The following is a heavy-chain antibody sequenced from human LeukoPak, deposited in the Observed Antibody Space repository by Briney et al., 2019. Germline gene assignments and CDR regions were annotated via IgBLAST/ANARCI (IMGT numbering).Heavy chain of an antibody. CDR1: GGTFTSYA. CDR3: ARATTMVRGVIITQDSRDAFDI. Sequence: SVKVSCKASGGTFTSYAISWVRQAPGQGLEWMGVIIPIFGTANYAQKFQGRVTITADESTSTAYMELSGLRSEDTAVYYCARATTMVRGVIITQDSRDAFDIWGQGTMVTVSS. CDR2: IIPIFGTA. D-gene: IGHD3-10*01. V-gene: IGHV1-69*01. J-gene: IGHJ3*02.